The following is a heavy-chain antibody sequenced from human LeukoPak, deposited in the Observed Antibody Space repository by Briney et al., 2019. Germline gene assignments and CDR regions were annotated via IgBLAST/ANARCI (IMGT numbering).Heavy chain of an antibody. D-gene: IGHD3-10*01. CDR2: ISSSSSHI. CDR1: GFTFSSYN. V-gene: IGHV3-21*01. J-gene: IGHJ4*02. Sequence: KTGGSLRLSCAASGFTFSSYNMNCVRQAPGKGLEWVSSISSSSSHIYYADSVKGRFTIARDNAKNSLYLQMNSLRAEDTAVYYCARGRGLPGPLDYWGQGTLVTVSS. CDR3: ARGRGLPGPLDY.